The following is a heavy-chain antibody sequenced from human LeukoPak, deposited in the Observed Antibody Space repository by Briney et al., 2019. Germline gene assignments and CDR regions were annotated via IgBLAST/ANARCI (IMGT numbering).Heavy chain of an antibody. J-gene: IGHJ4*02. V-gene: IGHV3-48*02. CDR2: IGHAGRII. Sequence: GGSLRLSCAASGFTFNIYSMNWVRQAPGRGLEWVSYIGHAGRIIYYADSVKGRFTISRDNAKNSLPLQMDSLRDEDTAVYYCARDRGYCNGDNCYRFFDSWGQGTLVTVSS. CDR1: GFTFNIYS. CDR3: ARDRGYCNGDNCYRFFDS. D-gene: IGHD2/OR15-2a*01.